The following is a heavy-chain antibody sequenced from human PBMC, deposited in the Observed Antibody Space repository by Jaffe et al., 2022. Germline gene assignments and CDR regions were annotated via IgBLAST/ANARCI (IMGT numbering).Heavy chain of an antibody. J-gene: IGHJ5*02. CDR2: INSDGSST. D-gene: IGHD6-19*01. Sequence: EVQLVESGGGLVQPGGSLRLSCAASGFTFSSYWMHWVRQAPGKGLVWVSRINSDGSSTSYADSVKGRFTISRDNAKNTLYLQMNSLRAEDTAVYYCARGPIAVAGNSWFDPWGQGTLVTVSS. V-gene: IGHV3-74*01. CDR3: ARGPIAVAGNSWFDP. CDR1: GFTFSSYW.